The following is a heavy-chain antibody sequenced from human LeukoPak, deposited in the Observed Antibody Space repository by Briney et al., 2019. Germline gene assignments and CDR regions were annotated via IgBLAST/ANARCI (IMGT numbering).Heavy chain of an antibody. J-gene: IGHJ6*03. D-gene: IGHD3-16*02. CDR2: IYSGGST. V-gene: IGHV3-53*01. CDR1: GFTVSSNE. Sequence: GGSLRLSCAASGFTVSSNEMSWVRQAPGKGLEWVSVIYSGGSTYYADSVKGRFTISRDNSKNTLYLQMNSLRAEDTAVYYCARVVFTFGGVIVMGYYYYMDVWGKGTTVTISS. CDR3: ARVVFTFGGVIVMGYYYYMDV.